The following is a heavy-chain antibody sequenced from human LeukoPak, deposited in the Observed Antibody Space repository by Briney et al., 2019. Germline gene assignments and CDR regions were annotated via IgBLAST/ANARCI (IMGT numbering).Heavy chain of an antibody. Sequence: SETLSLTCAVYGGSFSGYYWSWIRQPPGKGLEWIGEINHSGSTNYNPSLKSRVTISVDTSKDQFSLKLSSVTAADTAVYYCATTYYYDSSGYYYDYWGQGTLVTVSS. D-gene: IGHD3-22*01. V-gene: IGHV4-34*01. CDR3: ATTYYYDSSGYYYDY. CDR2: INHSGST. J-gene: IGHJ4*02. CDR1: GGSFSGYY.